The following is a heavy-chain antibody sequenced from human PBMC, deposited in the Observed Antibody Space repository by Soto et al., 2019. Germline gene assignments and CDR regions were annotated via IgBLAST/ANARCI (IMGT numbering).Heavy chain of an antibody. CDR3: ARENERYSSGWYGPYYFDY. V-gene: IGHV3-33*01. CDR2: IWYDGSNK. J-gene: IGHJ4*02. CDR1: GFTFSSYG. Sequence: PGGSLRLSCAASGFTFSSYGMHWVRQAPGKGLEWVAVIWYDGSNKYYADSVKGRFTISRDNSKNTLYLQMNSLRAEDTAVYYCARENERYSSGWYGPYYFDYWGQGTLVTVSS. D-gene: IGHD6-19*01.